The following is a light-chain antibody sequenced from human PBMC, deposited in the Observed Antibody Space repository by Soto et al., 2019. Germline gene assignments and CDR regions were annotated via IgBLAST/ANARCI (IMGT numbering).Light chain of an antibody. CDR1: QDINSW. V-gene: IGKV1D-16*01. CDR3: QEYNSYPLC. J-gene: IGKJ4*01. CDR2: VAS. Sequence: DVQMTQSPSSLSASVGDRVTITCRASQDINSWLAWYQQKPGKAPKSLIYVASSLHHGVPLRFSGSGSGTDFTLTISRLQPEASAPYYCQEYNSYPLCVGGGTEVEIK.